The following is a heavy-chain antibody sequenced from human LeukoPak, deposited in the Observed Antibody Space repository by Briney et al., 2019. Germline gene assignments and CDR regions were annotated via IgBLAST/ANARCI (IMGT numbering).Heavy chain of an antibody. V-gene: IGHV4-59*01. CDR1: GGSISSYY. J-gene: IGHJ6*02. D-gene: IGHD4-17*01. Sequence: PSETLSLTCTVSGGSISSYYWSWIRQPPGKGLEWIGYIYYSGSTNYNPSLKSRVTISVDTSKNQFSLKLSSVTAADTAVYYCARDYGDYANLTYYYYGMDLWGQGTTVTVSS. CDR3: ARDYGDYANLTYYYYGMDL. CDR2: IYYSGST.